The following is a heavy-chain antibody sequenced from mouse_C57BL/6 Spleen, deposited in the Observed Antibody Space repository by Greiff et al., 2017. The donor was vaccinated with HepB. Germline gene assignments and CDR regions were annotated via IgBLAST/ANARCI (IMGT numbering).Heavy chain of an antibody. CDR3: ARHDGYHWYFDV. V-gene: IGHV1-69*01. J-gene: IGHJ1*03. CDR2: IDPSDSYT. D-gene: IGHD2-3*01. CDR1: GYTFTSYW. Sequence: QVHVKQPGAELVMPGASVKLSCKASGYTFTSYWMHWVKQRPGQGLEWIGEIDPSDSYTNYNQKFKGKSTLTVDKSSSTAYMQLSSLTSEDSAVYYCARHDGYHWYFDVWGTGTTVTVSS.